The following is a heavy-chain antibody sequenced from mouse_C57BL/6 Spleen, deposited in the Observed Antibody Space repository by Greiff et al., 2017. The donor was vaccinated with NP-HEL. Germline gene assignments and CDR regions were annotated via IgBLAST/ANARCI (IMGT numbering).Heavy chain of an antibody. V-gene: IGHV1-69*01. Sequence: QVQLQQPGAELVMPGASVKLSCKASGYTFTSYWMHWVKQRPGPGLEWIGEIDPSDSYTTYNQKFKGKSTLTVDKSSSTAYMQLSSLTSEDSAVYYCARRPTRYFDVWGTGTTVTVSS. J-gene: IGHJ1*03. CDR3: ARRPTRYFDV. CDR1: GYTFTSYW. CDR2: IDPSDSYT. D-gene: IGHD1-1*01.